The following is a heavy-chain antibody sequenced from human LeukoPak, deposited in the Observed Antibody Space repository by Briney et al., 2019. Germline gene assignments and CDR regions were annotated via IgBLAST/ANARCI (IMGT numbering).Heavy chain of an antibody. J-gene: IGHJ4*02. CDR2: IWYDGSNK. D-gene: IGHD2-2*02. CDR1: RFTFSSYG. Sequence: PGGSLRLSCAASRFTFSSYGMHWVRQAPGKGLEWVAVIWYDGSNKYYADSVKGRFTISRDNSKNTLYLQMNSLRAEDTAVYYCARDSIVVPAAILDYWGQGTLVTVSS. V-gene: IGHV3-33*01. CDR3: ARDSIVVPAAILDY.